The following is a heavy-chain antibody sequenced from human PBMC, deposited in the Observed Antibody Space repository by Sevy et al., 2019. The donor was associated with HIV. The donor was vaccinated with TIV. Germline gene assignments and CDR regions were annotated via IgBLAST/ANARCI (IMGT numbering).Heavy chain of an antibody. V-gene: IGHV3-9*01. CDR2: SSWNSGSI. CDR3: AKGIGYSNGWYRWFDS. D-gene: IGHD6-19*01. J-gene: IGHJ5*01. Sequence: GGSLRLSCVASGFTFDDYAMHWVRQAPGKGPEWVSRSSWNSGSIGYAESVKGRFTISRDNAKNSLYLQMNSLRVEDTALYYCAKGIGYSNGWYRWFDSWGQGTLVTVSS. CDR1: GFTFDDYA.